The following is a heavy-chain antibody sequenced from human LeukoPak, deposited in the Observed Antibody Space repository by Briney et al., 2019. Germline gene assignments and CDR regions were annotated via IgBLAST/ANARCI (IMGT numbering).Heavy chain of an antibody. CDR3: AKDSESSIFGVVSTETDY. V-gene: IGHV3-23*01. J-gene: IGHJ4*02. D-gene: IGHD3-3*01. Sequence: PGGSLRLSCAASGFTFSSYAMSWVRQAPGKGLEWVSAISGSGGSTYYADSVKGRFTISRDNSKNTLYLQMNSLRAEDTAVYYCAKDSESSIFGVVSTETDYWGQGTLVTVSS. CDR2: ISGSGGST. CDR1: GFTFSSYA.